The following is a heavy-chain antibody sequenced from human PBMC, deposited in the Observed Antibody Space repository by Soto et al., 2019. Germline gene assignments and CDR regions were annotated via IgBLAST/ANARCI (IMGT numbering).Heavy chain of an antibody. CDR2: IKQDGSEK. CDR1: GFTFSSYW. D-gene: IGHD4-17*01. J-gene: IGHJ4*02. CDR3: ARHLSFGDYVFY. Sequence: EVQLVESGGGLVQPGGSLRLSCAASGFTFSSYWMSWVRQAPGKGLEWVANIKQDGSEKYYVDSVKGRFTISRDNAKNSLDLQMNRLRAEDPAVYYCARHLSFGDYVFYWGQGTLVTVSS. V-gene: IGHV3-7*01.